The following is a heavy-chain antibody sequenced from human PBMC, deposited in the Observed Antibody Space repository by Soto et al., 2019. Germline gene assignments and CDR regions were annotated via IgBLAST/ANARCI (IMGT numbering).Heavy chain of an antibody. CDR1: GFTFSNYG. CDR2: IWFDGSNE. V-gene: IGHV3-33*01. D-gene: IGHD6-19*01. Sequence: QVQLVESGGGVVQPGRSLRLSCAASGFTFSNYGMHWVRQAPGKGLEWVAVIWFDGSNEYYADSVKGRFTISRDNSKNMVDLQMNSLRAEDTAVYYCAREGINSGWFLDSWGQGTQVTASS. J-gene: IGHJ4*02. CDR3: AREGINSGWFLDS.